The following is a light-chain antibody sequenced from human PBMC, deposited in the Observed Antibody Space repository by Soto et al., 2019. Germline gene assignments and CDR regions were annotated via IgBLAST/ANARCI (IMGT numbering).Light chain of an antibody. J-gene: IGKJ1*01. CDR3: QQYGSSQWA. CDR2: GAS. Sequence: IVLTQSPGTLSLSPGDRATLSCRASQTVSTNYLAWYQQKPGQAPRLLIYGASKRATGIPDRFSGSGSGTDFTLTISRLEPEDFAVYYCQQYGSSQWAFGQGTKVDIK. V-gene: IGKV3-20*01. CDR1: QTVSTNY.